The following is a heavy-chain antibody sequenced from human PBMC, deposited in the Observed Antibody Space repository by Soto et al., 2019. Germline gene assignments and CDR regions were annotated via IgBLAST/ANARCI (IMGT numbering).Heavy chain of an antibody. CDR1: GFNFNSYT. CDR2: ISSSGYI. V-gene: IGHV3-21*01. J-gene: IGHJ6*02. D-gene: IGHD2-15*01. CDR3: ARDCSGGSCCHGMDV. Sequence: GGSLRLSCAASGFNFNSYTINWVRQAPGKRLEWLSSISSSGYIFSTDSVRGRFTISRDNAKNSVYLQINSLRAEDTAVYFCARDCSGGSCCHGMDVWGQGTTVTVSS.